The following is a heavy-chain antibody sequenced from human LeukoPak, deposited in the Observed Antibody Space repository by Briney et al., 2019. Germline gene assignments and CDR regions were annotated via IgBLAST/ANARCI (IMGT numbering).Heavy chain of an antibody. J-gene: IGHJ4*02. CDR1: GFTFSSYS. CDR2: ISSSSITI. Sequence: GGSLRLSCAASGFTFSSYSLSWVRQAPGKGLEWVSFISSSSITIYYADSVKGRFTISRDNAEKSLYLQMNSLRAEDTAVYYCARDRGGSYSAIDYWGQGTLVTVSS. D-gene: IGHD2-15*01. CDR3: ARDRGGSYSAIDY. V-gene: IGHV3-48*04.